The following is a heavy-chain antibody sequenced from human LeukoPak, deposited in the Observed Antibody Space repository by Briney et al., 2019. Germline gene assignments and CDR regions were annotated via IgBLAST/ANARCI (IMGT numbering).Heavy chain of an antibody. Sequence: GGSLRPSCAASGSTFSDYYMSWIRQAPGKGLEWVSYISSSGSTIYYADSVKGRFTISRDNAKNSLYLQMNSLRAEDTAVYYCARSPPRRDCSGGSCYSTYFDYWGQGTLVTVSS. CDR3: ARSPPRRDCSGGSCYSTYFDY. CDR2: ISSSGSTI. CDR1: GSTFSDYY. J-gene: IGHJ4*02. D-gene: IGHD2-15*01. V-gene: IGHV3-11*01.